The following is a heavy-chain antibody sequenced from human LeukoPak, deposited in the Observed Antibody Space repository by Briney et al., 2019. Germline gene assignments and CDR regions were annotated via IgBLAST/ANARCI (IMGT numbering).Heavy chain of an antibody. CDR2: ISYDGSNK. CDR1: GFTFSSYA. D-gene: IGHD3-3*01. V-gene: IGHV3-30-3*01. CDR3: AREKFLEWLLSSYYYYGMDV. J-gene: IGHJ6*02. Sequence: GGSLRLSCAASGFTFSSYAMHWVRQAPGKGLEWVAVISYDGSNKYYADSVKGRFTISRDNSKNTLYLQMNSLRAEDTAVYYCAREKFLEWLLSSYYYYGMDVWGQGTTVTVSS.